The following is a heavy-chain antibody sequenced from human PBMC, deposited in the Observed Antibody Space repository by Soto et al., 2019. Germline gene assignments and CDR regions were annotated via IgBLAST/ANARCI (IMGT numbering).Heavy chain of an antibody. J-gene: IGHJ6*02. V-gene: IGHV4-34*01. D-gene: IGHD2-2*02. Sequence: SETLSLTCAVYGGSFSGYYWSWIRQPPGKGLEWIGEINHSGSTNYNPSLKSRVTISVDTSKNQFSLKLSSVTAADTAVYYCARSVRYCSSTSCYTYYYYGMDVWGQGTTVTVSS. CDR1: GGSFSGYY. CDR2: INHSGST. CDR3: ARSVRYCSSTSCYTYYYYGMDV.